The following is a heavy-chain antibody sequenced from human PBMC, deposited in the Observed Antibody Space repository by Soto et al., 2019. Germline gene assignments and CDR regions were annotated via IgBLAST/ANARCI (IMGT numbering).Heavy chain of an antibody. CDR3: ARDRQILLWFGELPSPGMDV. Sequence: GGSLRLSCAASGFTFSSYEMTWVRQAPGKGLEWVSYISSSGSTIYYADSVKGRFTISRDNAKNSLYLQMNSLRAEDTAVYYCARDRQILLWFGELPSPGMDVWGQGTTVTVSS. CDR2: ISSSGSTI. J-gene: IGHJ6*02. CDR1: GFTFSSYE. V-gene: IGHV3-48*03. D-gene: IGHD3-10*01.